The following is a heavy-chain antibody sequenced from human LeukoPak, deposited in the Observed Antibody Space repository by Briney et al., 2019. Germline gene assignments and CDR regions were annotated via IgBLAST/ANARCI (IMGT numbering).Heavy chain of an antibody. CDR3: ATSSGAPGNM. J-gene: IGHJ4*02. CDR2: INQDGSVI. D-gene: IGHD2-8*02. V-gene: IGHV3-7*01. CDR1: GVYW. Sequence: GGSLRLSCAVPGVYWMSWVRQAPGKGLEWVANINQDGSVIYYVDSVKGRFTISRDNAKNSLYLQMNSLRAEDPGVYYCATSSGAPGNMWGQGTLVTVSS.